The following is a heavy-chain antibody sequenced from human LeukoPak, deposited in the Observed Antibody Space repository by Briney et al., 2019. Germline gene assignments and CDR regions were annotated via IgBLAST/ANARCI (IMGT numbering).Heavy chain of an antibody. J-gene: IGHJ4*02. CDR2: ITGSGGST. V-gene: IGHV3-23*01. CDR1: GFTLRTYA. D-gene: IGHD4-23*01. CDR3: ARKMTRVISSPFDY. Sequence: GGSLRLSCAASGFTLRTYAMSWVRQAPGKGLEWVSGITGSGGSTYYADSVKGRFTISRDNSNNTLYLQMNSLRAEDTAVYYCARKMTRVISSPFDYWGQGTLVTVSS.